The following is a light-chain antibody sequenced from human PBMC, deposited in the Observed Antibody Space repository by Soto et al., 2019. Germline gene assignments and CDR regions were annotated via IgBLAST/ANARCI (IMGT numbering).Light chain of an antibody. J-gene: IGKJ2*01. Sequence: DIVMTQSPDSLAVSRGEMATINCKSSESFFAGSNTNDCLAMYQQKPGQPPKLLLYGASTREPGVPDRFSGSGSGTDFPLTISRLPATEVAIYHCQQFSSPPRSPFAQSTKLEIK. CDR3: QQFSSPPRSP. CDR1: ESFFAGSNTNDC. CDR2: GAS. V-gene: IGKV4-1*01.